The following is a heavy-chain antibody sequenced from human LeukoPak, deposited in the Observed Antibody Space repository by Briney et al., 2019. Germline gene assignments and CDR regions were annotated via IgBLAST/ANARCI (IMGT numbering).Heavy chain of an antibody. CDR1: GLTFSNSW. CDR2: INNEGTTI. D-gene: IGHD3-10*01. CDR3: ARVSGLGMNEYYQH. Sequence: GGSLRLSCEASGLTFSNSWMHWVRQAPGKGLVRVSRINNEGTTINYADSVKGRFTISRDNAKNTLYLQMNSLRAEDTAVYYCARVSGLGMNEYYQHWGQGTLVTVAS. V-gene: IGHV3-74*01. J-gene: IGHJ1*01.